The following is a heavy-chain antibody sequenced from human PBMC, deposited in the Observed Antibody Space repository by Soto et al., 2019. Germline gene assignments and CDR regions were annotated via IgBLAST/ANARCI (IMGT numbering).Heavy chain of an antibody. J-gene: IGHJ3*02. CDR2: INHSGST. D-gene: IGHD5-18*01. Sequence: PFVILSLHRPVGCGSSYRCYWRLIKEPPGKGLEWIGEINHSGSTNYNPSLKSRVTISVDTSKNQFSLKLSSVTAADTAVYYCARVKMRYSLARHAFDIWGQGTIVTVSS. V-gene: IGHV4-34*01. CDR1: CGSSYRCY. CDR3: ARVKMRYSLARHAFDI.